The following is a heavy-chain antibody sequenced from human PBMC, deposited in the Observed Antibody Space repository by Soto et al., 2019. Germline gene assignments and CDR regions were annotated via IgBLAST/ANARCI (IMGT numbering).Heavy chain of an antibody. CDR3: ASAHLNYYDSRGYLDY. Sequence: AAVKGSCKASGYTFTGYYMHWVRQAPGQGLEWMGWINPNSGGTNYAQKFQGRVTMTRDTSISTAYMALSRLRSDDTAVYYCASAHLNYYDSRGYLDYWGQGTLVTVSS. V-gene: IGHV1-2*02. D-gene: IGHD3-22*01. CDR1: GYTFTGYY. J-gene: IGHJ4*02. CDR2: INPNSGGT.